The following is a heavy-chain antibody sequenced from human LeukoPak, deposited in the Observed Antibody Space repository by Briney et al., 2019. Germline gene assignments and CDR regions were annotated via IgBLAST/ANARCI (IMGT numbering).Heavy chain of an antibody. D-gene: IGHD6-6*01. Sequence: SQTLSLTCSVSGGSISSGPYFWSWIRQSPGQGLEWIGYIWPSGSTNYNPSLKSRVTMSVDTSKNQFSLKLSSVTAADTAVYYCARLSSSFVWGQGTLVTVSS. J-gene: IGHJ4*02. CDR1: GGSISSGPYF. V-gene: IGHV4-30-2*06. CDR3: ARLSSSFV. CDR2: IWPSGST.